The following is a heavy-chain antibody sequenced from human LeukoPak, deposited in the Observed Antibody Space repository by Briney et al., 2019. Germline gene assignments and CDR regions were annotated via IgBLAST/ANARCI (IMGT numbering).Heavy chain of an antibody. D-gene: IGHD5-24*01. CDR3: VKDRWIDY. Sequence: GGSLRLSCSVSGFTFSAYAMHWVRQAPGRGLQYVSSISSNGGKTYYVDSVKGRFTISRDNSKNTLYLQMSSLRLEDTAVYYCVKDRWIDYWGQGALVTVSS. CDR2: ISSNGGKT. J-gene: IGHJ4*02. V-gene: IGHV3-64D*09. CDR1: GFTFSAYA.